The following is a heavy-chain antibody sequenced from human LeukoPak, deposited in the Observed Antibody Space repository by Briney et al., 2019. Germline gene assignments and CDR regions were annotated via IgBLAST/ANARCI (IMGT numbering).Heavy chain of an antibody. V-gene: IGHV3-21*01. CDR1: GFTFSSYS. Sequence: GGSLRLSCAASGFTFSSYSMNWVRQAPGKGLEWVSSISSSSSYIYYADSVKGRFTISRDNAKNSLYLQMNSLRAEDTAVYYCATGVLEGVAFDIWGHGTLVTVSS. J-gene: IGHJ3*02. CDR3: ATGVLEGVAFDI. D-gene: IGHD3-3*01. CDR2: ISSSSSYI.